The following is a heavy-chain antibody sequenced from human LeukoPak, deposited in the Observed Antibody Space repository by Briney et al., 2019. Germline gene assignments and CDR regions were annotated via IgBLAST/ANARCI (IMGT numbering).Heavy chain of an antibody. V-gene: IGHV1-18*01. CDR3: ARTPDSTYYYDSSGYLPLGY. Sequence: ASVKVSCKASGGTFSSYAISWVRQAPGQGLEWMGWISAYNGNTNYAQKLQGRVTMTTDTSTSTAYMELRSLRSDDTAVYYCARTPDSTYYYDSSGYLPLGYWGQGTLVTVSS. J-gene: IGHJ4*02. CDR1: GGTFSSYA. CDR2: ISAYNGNT. D-gene: IGHD3-22*01.